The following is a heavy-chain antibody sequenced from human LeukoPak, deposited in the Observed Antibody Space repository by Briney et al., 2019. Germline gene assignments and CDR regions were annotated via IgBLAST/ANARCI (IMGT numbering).Heavy chain of an antibody. CDR3: ARVLDGN. V-gene: IGHV3-7*01. CDR2: IKQDGSEK. Sequence: GALRLSCAASGFTLKSYWVTWVRQGPGKGLQWVANIKQDGSEKYYVDSVKGRFTISRDNAKNSLYLQMDSLRTEDTAVYYCARVLDGNWGQGTLVTVSS. D-gene: IGHD5-24*01. J-gene: IGHJ4*02. CDR1: GFTLKSYW.